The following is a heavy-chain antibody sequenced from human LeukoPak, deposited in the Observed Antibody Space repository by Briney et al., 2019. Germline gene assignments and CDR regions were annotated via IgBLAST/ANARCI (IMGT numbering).Heavy chain of an antibody. CDR1: GYTFTGYY. V-gene: IGHV1-2*02. D-gene: IGHD2-2*01. CDR3: ATDASIRFGYCSGTSCRGYFDY. J-gene: IGHJ4*02. CDR2: INPNSGGT. Sequence: ASVKVSCKASGYTFTGYYMHWVRQAPGQGLEWMGWINPNSGGTNYAQKFQGRVTMTRDTSISTAYMELSRLRSDDTAVYYCATDASIRFGYCSGTSCRGYFDYWGQGTLVTVSS.